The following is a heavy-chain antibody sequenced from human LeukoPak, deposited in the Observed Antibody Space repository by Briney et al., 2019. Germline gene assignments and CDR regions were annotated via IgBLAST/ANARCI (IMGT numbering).Heavy chain of an antibody. CDR1: GFTLSSYG. J-gene: IGHJ4*02. Sequence: PGGSLRLSCAASGFTLSSYGMHWVRQAPGKGLEWVAVIWYDGTNKYYADSVKGRFTISRDSSKNTLYLQMNSLRAEDTAVYYCARAAYDNSGYLTLWGQGTLVTVSS. V-gene: IGHV3-33*01. D-gene: IGHD3-22*01. CDR2: IWYDGTNK. CDR3: ARAAYDNSGYLTL.